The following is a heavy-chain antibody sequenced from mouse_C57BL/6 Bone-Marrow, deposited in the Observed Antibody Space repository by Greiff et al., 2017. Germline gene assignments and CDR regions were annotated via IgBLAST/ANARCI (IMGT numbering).Heavy chain of an antibody. J-gene: IGHJ2*01. D-gene: IGHD1-1*01. CDR2: INPNNGGT. CDR1: GYTFTDYN. V-gene: IGHV1-18*01. Sequence: LQQSGPELVKPGASVKIPCKASGYTFTDYNMDWVKQSHGKSLEWIGDINPNNGGTIYNQKFKGKATLTVDKSSSTAYMELRSLTSEDTAVYYCARGHYYGSSSYYFDYWGQGTTLTVSS. CDR3: ARGHYYGSSSYYFDY.